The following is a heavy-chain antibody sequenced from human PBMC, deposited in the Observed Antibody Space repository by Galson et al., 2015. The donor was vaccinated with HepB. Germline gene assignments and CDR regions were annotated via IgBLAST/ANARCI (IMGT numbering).Heavy chain of an antibody. CDR1: GYTFTGYY. J-gene: IGHJ6*02. Sequence: SVKVSCKASGYTFTGYYMHWVRQAPGQGLEWMGWINPNSGGTNYAQKFQGWVTMTRDTSISTAYMELSRLRSDDTAVYYCAREGAYCGGDCYSGYYGMDVWGQGTTVTVSS. D-gene: IGHD2-21*02. V-gene: IGHV1-2*04. CDR2: INPNSGGT. CDR3: AREGAYCGGDCYSGYYGMDV.